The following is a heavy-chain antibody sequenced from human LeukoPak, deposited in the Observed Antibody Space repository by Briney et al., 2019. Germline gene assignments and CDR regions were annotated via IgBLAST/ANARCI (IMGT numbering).Heavy chain of an antibody. CDR3: TDAVAG. Sequence: GGSLRLSCAASGFSVGDNYVTWVRQPPGKGLEWVSVMYREGSTYYSDSVKGRFTISRDNSKNTLYLQMNSLRVEDTAVYYCTDAVAGWGQGTLVTVSS. V-gene: IGHV3-53*05. J-gene: IGHJ4*02. CDR2: MYREGST. CDR1: GFSVGDNY. D-gene: IGHD4-23*01.